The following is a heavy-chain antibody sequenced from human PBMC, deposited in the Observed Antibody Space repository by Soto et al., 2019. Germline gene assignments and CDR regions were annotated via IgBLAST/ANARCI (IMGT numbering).Heavy chain of an antibody. CDR2: TTNRGSI. CDR1: GVTFGTYA. D-gene: IGHD5-12*01. V-gene: IGHV3-23*05. CDR3: AKYSGYAVGQWDFDL. J-gene: IGHJ2*01. Sequence: EVHLLESGGGLVQPGGSLRLSCAASGVTFGTYAMGWVRQTPGRGLEWVSTTTNRGSIYYADSVKCRLTLSRDHYKSTMYLQLNSLRAEDTATYFCAKYSGYAVGQWDFDLWGRGTLVTVSS.